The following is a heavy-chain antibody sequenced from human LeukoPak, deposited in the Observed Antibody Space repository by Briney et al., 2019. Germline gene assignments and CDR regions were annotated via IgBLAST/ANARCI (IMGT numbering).Heavy chain of an antibody. CDR1: GGSISGYY. CDR2: IYYSGST. D-gene: IGHD2-2*01. V-gene: IGHV4-59*01. J-gene: IGHJ1*01. Sequence: PSETLSLTCTVSGGSISGYYWSWIRQPPGKGLEWIGYIYYSGSTNYNPSLKSRVTISVDTSKNQFSLKLSSVTTADTAVYYCARRALCSSTSCYPFQHWGQGTLVTVSS. CDR3: ARRALCSSTSCYPFQH.